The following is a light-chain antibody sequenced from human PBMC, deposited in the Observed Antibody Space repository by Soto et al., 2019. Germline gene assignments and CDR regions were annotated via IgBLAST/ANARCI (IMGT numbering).Light chain of an antibody. Sequence: QSALTQPASVSGSPGQSIAISCTGTSSDVGAYDSVSWYQQHPGKAPKVMIYDVSNRPSGVSNRFSGSKSDNTASLTISGLQAEDEADYYCSSYTSSSTYVFGTGTQLTVL. V-gene: IGLV2-14*01. CDR1: SSDVGAYDS. CDR3: SSYTSSSTYV. CDR2: DVS. J-gene: IGLJ1*01.